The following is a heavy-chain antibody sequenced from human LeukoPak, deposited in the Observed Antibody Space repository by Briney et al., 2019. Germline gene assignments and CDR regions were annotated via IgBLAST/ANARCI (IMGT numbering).Heavy chain of an antibody. V-gene: IGHV4-59*01. D-gene: IGHD6-19*01. J-gene: IGHJ4*02. CDR1: GGSISNYH. CDR3: ASTQQWLAFDY. Sequence: PSETLSLTCTVSGGSISNYHWSWMRQPPGKGLEWIGCFYHSGSTTYNPSLKSRVTTSVDTSKNESSLKLNSVTAADTAVYYCASTQQWLAFDYWGQGILVTVSS. CDR2: FYHSGST.